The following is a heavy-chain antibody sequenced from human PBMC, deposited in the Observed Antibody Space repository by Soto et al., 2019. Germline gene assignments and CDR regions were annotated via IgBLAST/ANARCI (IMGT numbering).Heavy chain of an antibody. CDR3: ARDGLGYCSSTSCYVFSGYMDV. Sequence: GGSLRLSCAASGFTFSSYSMNWVRQAPGKGLEWVSYISSSSSTIYYADSVKGRFTISRDNAKNSLYLQMNSLRAEDTAVYYCARDGLGYCSSTSCYVFSGYMDVWGKGTTVTVSS. V-gene: IGHV3-48*01. J-gene: IGHJ6*03. D-gene: IGHD2-2*01. CDR2: ISSSSSTI. CDR1: GFTFSSYS.